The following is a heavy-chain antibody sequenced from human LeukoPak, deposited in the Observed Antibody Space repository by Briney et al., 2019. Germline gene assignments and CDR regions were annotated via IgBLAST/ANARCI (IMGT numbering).Heavy chain of an antibody. CDR2: IYYSGST. CDR3: ASTQWLIQYFQH. CDR1: GGSSSSYY. Sequence: SGTLSLTCIVSGGSSSSYYWSWIRQPPGKGLEWIGYIYYSGSTNYNPSLKSRVTISVDTSKNQFSLKLSSVTAADTAVYYCASTQWLIQYFQHWGQGTLVTVSS. J-gene: IGHJ1*01. D-gene: IGHD6-19*01. V-gene: IGHV4-59*01.